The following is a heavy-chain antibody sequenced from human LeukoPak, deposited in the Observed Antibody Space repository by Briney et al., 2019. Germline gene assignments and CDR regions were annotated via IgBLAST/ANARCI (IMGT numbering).Heavy chain of an antibody. J-gene: IGHJ6*03. CDR2: VYYTGST. Sequence: KSSETLSLTCTVSGGSISSNSYYWGWIRQPPGKGLEWVGTVYYTGSTYYNPSLKSRVTISVDTSKNQFSLKLSSVTAADTAVHYCARLVRTYYYGSGSYRPHYYYIDVWGKGTTVTISS. CDR3: ARLVRTYYYGSGSYRPHYYYIDV. D-gene: IGHD3-10*01. V-gene: IGHV4-39*07. CDR1: GGSISSNSYY.